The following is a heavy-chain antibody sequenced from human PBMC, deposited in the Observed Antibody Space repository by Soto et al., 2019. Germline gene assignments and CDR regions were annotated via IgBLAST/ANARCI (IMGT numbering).Heavy chain of an antibody. Sequence: PGGSLRLSCAASGFTFTNYWMHWVRQAPGKGLVWVSRINNDGSTTSYADSVKGRSTISRDNAKNTLYLQMNSLRAEDTAVYYCAKAISGGSRGYYAFGGQGTQVTVSS. CDR1: GFTFTNYW. V-gene: IGHV3-74*01. CDR2: INNDGSTT. CDR3: AKAISGGSRGYYAF. D-gene: IGHD3-22*01. J-gene: IGHJ4*02.